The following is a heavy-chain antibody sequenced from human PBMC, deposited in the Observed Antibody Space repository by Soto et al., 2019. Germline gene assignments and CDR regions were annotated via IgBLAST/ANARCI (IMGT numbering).Heavy chain of an antibody. V-gene: IGHV1-8*01. D-gene: IGHD2-2*01. CDR3: ARGGSSRDIVVVPAIDY. CDR2: MNPNSGNT. CDR1: GYTFTSYD. J-gene: IGHJ4*02. Sequence: QVQLVQSGAEVKKPGASVKVSCKASGYTFTSYDINWVRQATGQGLEWMGWMNPNSGNTGYAQKFQGRVTMTRNTSISTDYMELSSLRSEETAVYYCARGGSSRDIVVVPAIDYWGQGTLVNVSS.